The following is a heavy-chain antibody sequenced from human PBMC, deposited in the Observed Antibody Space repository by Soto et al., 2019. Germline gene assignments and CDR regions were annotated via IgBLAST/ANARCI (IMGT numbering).Heavy chain of an antibody. J-gene: IGHJ4*02. CDR1: GFSXSHYD. V-gene: IGHV3-11*04. Sequence: GGXLRLSCTASGFSXSHYDMSWLRQAPGRGLEWLPSITSVGRTIKYSDSVRGRFTISRDNARNSLSLRMNSLRDDDSDVYYCSRDRPYDDSAYDFWGQGTLVTVSS. CDR2: ITSVGRTI. CDR3: SRDRPYDDSAYDF. D-gene: IGHD3-22*01.